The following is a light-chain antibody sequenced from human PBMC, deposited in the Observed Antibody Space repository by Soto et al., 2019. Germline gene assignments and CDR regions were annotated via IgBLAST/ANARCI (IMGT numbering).Light chain of an antibody. CDR3: GAWDSSLSTYV. Sequence: QSVLPQPPSVSAAPGQKVTISCSGTGSNIGRNYVSWYQQFPGTVPKLLIYDSDNRPSGIPDRFSASKSGTSATLAITGLQTGDEADYYCGAWDSSLSTYVFGSGTQLTVL. CDR2: DSD. J-gene: IGLJ1*01. V-gene: IGLV1-51*01. CDR1: GSNIGRNY.